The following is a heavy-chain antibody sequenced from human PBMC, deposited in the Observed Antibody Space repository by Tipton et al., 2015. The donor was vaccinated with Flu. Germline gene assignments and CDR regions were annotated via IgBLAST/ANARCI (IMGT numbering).Heavy chain of an antibody. CDR2: ISSSGNTI. D-gene: IGHD7-27*01. CDR3: ATLAGDDY. Sequence: GSLRLSCATSGFTFSSYAMRWVRQAPGKGLEWLSYISSSGNTISYADSVRGRFTISRDNTKKSLYLQLNSLRAEDTANYYCATLAGDDYWGQGIMVTVSS. CDR1: GFTFSSYA. V-gene: IGHV3-48*03. J-gene: IGHJ4*02.